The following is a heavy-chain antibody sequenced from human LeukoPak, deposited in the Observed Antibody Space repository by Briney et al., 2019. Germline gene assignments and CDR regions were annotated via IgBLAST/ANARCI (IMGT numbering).Heavy chain of an antibody. J-gene: IGHJ4*02. CDR3: AKDRGIQLWLGVWVY. Sequence: GGSLRLSCAASGFTFSSYGMHWVRQAPGKGLEWVAFIRYDGSNKYYADSVKGRFTISRDNSKNTLYLQMNSLRAEDTAVYYCAKDRGIQLWLGVWVYWGQGTLVTVSS. CDR2: IRYDGSNK. CDR1: GFTFSSYG. D-gene: IGHD5-18*01. V-gene: IGHV3-30*02.